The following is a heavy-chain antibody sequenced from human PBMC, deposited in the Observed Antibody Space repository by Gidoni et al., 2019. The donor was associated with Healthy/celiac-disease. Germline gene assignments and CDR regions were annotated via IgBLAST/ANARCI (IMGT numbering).Heavy chain of an antibody. V-gene: IGHV3-30-3*01. CDR3: ARDSNYGHYYYGMDV. Sequence: QVQLVESGGGVVQPGRSLGLSCAASGFTFSSYAMHWVRQAPGQGLEWVAVISYDGSNKYYADSVKGRFTISRDNSKNTLYLQMNSLRAEDTAVYYCARDSNYGHYYYGMDVWGQGTTVTVSS. D-gene: IGHD4-4*01. CDR2: ISYDGSNK. CDR1: GFTFSSYA. J-gene: IGHJ6*02.